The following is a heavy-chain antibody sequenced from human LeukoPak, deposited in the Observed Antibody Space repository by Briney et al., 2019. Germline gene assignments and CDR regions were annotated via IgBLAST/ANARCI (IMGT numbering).Heavy chain of an antibody. D-gene: IGHD1-26*01. CDR3: AKDRGIVGATLFDY. J-gene: IGHJ4*02. Sequence: GGSLRLSCAASGFTFSSYAMSWVRQAPGKGLEWVSAISGSGGSTYYADSVKGRFTISRDNSKNTRYLQMNSLRAEDTAVYYCAKDRGIVGATLFDYWGQGTLVTVSS. CDR2: ISGSGGST. CDR1: GFTFSSYA. V-gene: IGHV3-23*01.